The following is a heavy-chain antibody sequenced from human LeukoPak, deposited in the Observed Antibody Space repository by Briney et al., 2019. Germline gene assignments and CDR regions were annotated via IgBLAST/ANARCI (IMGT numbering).Heavy chain of an antibody. J-gene: IGHJ4*02. CDR1: GYTFTSYE. Sequence: ASVKVSCKASGYTFTSYEINWVRQATGQGLEWMGWINPNSGGTNYAQKFQGRVTMTRDTSISTAYMELSRLRSDDTAVYYCARAARGYSYLFDYWGQGTLVTVSS. D-gene: IGHD5-18*01. CDR2: INPNSGGT. V-gene: IGHV1-2*02. CDR3: ARAARGYSYLFDY.